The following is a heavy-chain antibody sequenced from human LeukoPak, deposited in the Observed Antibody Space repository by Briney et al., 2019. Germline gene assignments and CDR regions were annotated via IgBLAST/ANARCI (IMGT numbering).Heavy chain of an antibody. J-gene: IGHJ4*02. V-gene: IGHV3-23*01. CDR3: ARPPIAVAGYYFDY. CDR1: GFTFSTYA. D-gene: IGHD6-19*01. Sequence: GGSLRLSCEASGFTFSTYAMSWVRQAPGKGLEWVSGISGSGSITYYADSVKGRFTISRDNSKNTLYLQMNSLRAEDTAVYYCARPPIAVAGYYFDYWGQGTLVTVSS. CDR2: ISGSGSIT.